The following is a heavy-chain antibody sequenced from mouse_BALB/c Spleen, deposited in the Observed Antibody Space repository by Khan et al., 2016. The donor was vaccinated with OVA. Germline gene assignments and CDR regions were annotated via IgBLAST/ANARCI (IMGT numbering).Heavy chain of an antibody. J-gene: IGHJ3*01. CDR1: GFTFSTYC. CDR3: SRLAYYYDSEGFDY. D-gene: IGHD1-1*02. CDR2: VSTGGSYT. V-gene: IGHV5-6*01. Sequence: EVQLVESGADLVKPGGSLKLSCAASGFTFSTYCMSWVSQAPDKRLEWVATVSTGGSYTYYTDSFKGRFTITRDKSKNTLYLQLSGLTSEDTAMSYGSRLAYYYDSEGFDYWGQGTLVTVSS.